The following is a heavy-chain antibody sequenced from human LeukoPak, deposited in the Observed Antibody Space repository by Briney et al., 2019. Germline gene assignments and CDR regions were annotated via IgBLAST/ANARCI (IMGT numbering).Heavy chain of an antibody. CDR3: AKATFITGWSKSDY. Sequence: PGGSLRLSCAASGFTFSSYALTWVRQAPGMGLEWVSTITAGGGYTYYADPVKGRFTISRDNSEKTLFLQMNSLRAEDTAVYYCAKATFITGWSKSDYWGQGTLVTVSS. V-gene: IGHV3-23*01. CDR2: ITAGGGYT. D-gene: IGHD3-22*01. CDR1: GFTFSSYA. J-gene: IGHJ4*02.